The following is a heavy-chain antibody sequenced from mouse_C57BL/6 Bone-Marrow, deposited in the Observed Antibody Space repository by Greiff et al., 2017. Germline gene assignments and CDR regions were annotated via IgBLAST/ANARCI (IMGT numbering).Heavy chain of an antibody. V-gene: IGHV1-81*01. CDR2: IYPRSGNT. CDR1: GYTFTSYG. D-gene: IGHD1-1*01. Sequence: QVQLQQSGAELARPGASVKLSCKASGYTFTSYGISWVKQRTGQGLEWIGEIYPRSGNTYYNQKFKGKATLTADTSSSTAYMELRSLTSEDSAVYVCARSPHRFGSSSFDYWGQGTTRTVSS. CDR3: ARSPHRFGSSSFDY. J-gene: IGHJ2*01.